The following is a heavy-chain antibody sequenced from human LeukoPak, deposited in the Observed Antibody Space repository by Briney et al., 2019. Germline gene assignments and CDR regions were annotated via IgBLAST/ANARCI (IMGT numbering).Heavy chain of an antibody. V-gene: IGHV4-39*01. CDR1: GSSISSSSYY. CDR2: IYYSGIT. J-gene: IGHJ4*02. Sequence: SETLSLTCTVPGSSISSSSYYWGWIRQPPGQGMEWIGSIYYSGITYYNPSPKSRFTISVDTSKNQFSLKLSSVTAADTAVYYCARPYGAAGLDWGQGTLVTVSS. D-gene: IGHD4-17*01. CDR3: ARPYGAAGLD.